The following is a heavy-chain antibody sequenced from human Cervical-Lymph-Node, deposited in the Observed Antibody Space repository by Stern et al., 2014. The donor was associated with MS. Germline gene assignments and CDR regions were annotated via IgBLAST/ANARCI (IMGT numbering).Heavy chain of an antibody. Sequence: HVQLQESVPGLVKPSETLSLTCTVSGGSLRTFSWRWIRQPPGRGLEWIGWYNYNGSLTYNPSLKSRVTMSVDTSKSQLSLRLHSVTAADTAVYYCARHSVGVKEFDSWGQGTLVTVSS. CDR3: ARHSVGVKEFDS. J-gene: IGHJ4*02. V-gene: IGHV4-59*01. D-gene: IGHD5/OR15-5a*01. CDR2: YNYNGSL. CDR1: GGSLRTFS.